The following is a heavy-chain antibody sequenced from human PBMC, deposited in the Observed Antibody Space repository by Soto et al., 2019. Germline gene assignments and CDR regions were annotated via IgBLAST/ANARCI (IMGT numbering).Heavy chain of an antibody. CDR3: ARLGSSYDYGMDV. Sequence: PGESLKFSCKGSGYSFTSYWIGWVRQMPGKGLEWMGIIYPGDSDTRYSPSFQGQVTISADKSISTAYLQWSSLKASDTAMYYCARLGSSYDYGMDVWGQGTTVTVSS. CDR1: GYSFTSYW. J-gene: IGHJ6*02. CDR2: IYPGDSDT. V-gene: IGHV5-51*01. D-gene: IGHD6-13*01.